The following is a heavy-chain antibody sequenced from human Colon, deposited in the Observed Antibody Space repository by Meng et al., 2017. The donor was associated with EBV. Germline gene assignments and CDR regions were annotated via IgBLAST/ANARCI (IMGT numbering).Heavy chain of an antibody. J-gene: IGHJ4*02. Sequence: GPTPVQPSQPLSLTCPVSGDSSSSTDYYWSWVRQPPGNGLEWTGYIYYSGSRYYHPSLQSRVTLSVDTSKNQFSLNLSSVTAADTAVYYCARVTGKIYYDGSGYPEAFDYWGQGTLVTVSS. CDR3: ARVTGKIYYDGSGYPEAFDY. D-gene: IGHD3-22*01. CDR1: GDSSSSTDYY. CDR2: IYYSGSR. V-gene: IGHV4-30-4*01.